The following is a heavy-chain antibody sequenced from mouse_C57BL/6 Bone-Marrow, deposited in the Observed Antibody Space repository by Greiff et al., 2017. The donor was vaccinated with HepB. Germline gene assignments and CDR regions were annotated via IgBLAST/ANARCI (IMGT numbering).Heavy chain of an antibody. D-gene: IGHD2-1*01. CDR1: GFTFSSYG. J-gene: IGHJ2*01. V-gene: IGHV5-6*01. CDR2: ISSGGSYT. CDR3: ARWTMVTSYFDY. Sequence: EVHLVESGGDLVKPGGSLKLSCAASGFTFSSYGMSWVRQTPDKRLEWVATISSGGSYTYYPDSVKGRFTISRDNAKNTLYLQMSSLKSEDTAMYYCARWTMVTSYFDYWGQGTTLTVSS.